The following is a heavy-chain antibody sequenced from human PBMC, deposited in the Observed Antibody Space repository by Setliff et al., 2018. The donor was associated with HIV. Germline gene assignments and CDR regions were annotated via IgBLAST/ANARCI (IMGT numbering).Heavy chain of an antibody. Sequence: SETLSLTCAVSGYSISSSGYYWAWIRQPPGKGLEWIGGVHHSGSTHYNPSLEDRVTMSVDTSKNQFSLKLSSVTAADTAVYYCARLGAEDFSDYDWVDYWGQGTLVTVSS. D-gene: IGHD5-12*01. CDR3: ARLGAEDFSDYDWVDY. J-gene: IGHJ4*02. CDR1: GYSISSSGYY. CDR2: VHHSGST. V-gene: IGHV4-38-2*01.